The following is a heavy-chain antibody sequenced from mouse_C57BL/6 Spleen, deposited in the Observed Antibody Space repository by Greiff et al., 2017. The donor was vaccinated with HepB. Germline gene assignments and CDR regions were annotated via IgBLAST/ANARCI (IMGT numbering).Heavy chain of an antibody. CDR3: ARSLGHFDY. CDR2: IDPSDSYT. J-gene: IGHJ2*01. D-gene: IGHD4-1*01. V-gene: IGHV1-50*01. Sequence: QVHVKQPGAELVKPGASVKLSCKASGYTFTSYWMQWVKQRPGQGLEWIGEIDPSDSYTNYNQKFKGKATLTVDTSSSTAYMQLSSLTSEDSAVYYCARSLGHFDYWGQGTTLTVSS. CDR1: GYTFTSYW.